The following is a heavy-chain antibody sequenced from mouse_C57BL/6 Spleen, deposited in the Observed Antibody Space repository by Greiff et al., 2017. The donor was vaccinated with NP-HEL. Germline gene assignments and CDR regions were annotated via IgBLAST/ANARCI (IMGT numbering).Heavy chain of an antibody. CDR3: AKSYYDSAWFAY. J-gene: IGHJ3*01. D-gene: IGHD2-10*01. V-gene: IGHV5-17*01. CDR1: GFTFSDYG. CDR2: ISSGSSTI. Sequence: EVHLVESGGGLVKPGGSLKLSCAASGFTFSDYGMHWVRQAPEKGLEWVAYISSGSSTIYYADTVKGRFTISRDNAKNTLFLQMTSLRSEDTAMYYCAKSYYDSAWFAYWGQGTLVTVSA.